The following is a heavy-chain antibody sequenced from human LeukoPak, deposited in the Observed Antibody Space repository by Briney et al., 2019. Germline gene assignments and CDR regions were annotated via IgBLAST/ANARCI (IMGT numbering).Heavy chain of an antibody. CDR2: ISSSSSTI. J-gene: IGHJ4*02. CDR3: AKHPSPVFGGGSYFED. D-gene: IGHD3-16*01. Sequence: GGSLRLSCAASGFTFSSYSMNWVRQAPGKGLEWVSYISSSSSTIYYADSVKGRFTISRDNSKNTLYLQMNSLTAEDTAVYYCAKHPSPVFGGGSYFEDWGQGTLVTVSS. CDR1: GFTFSSYS. V-gene: IGHV3-48*01.